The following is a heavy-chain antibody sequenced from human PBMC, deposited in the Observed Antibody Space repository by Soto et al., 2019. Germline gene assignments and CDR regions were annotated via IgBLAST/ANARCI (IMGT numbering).Heavy chain of an antibody. CDR1: RYTLTCYY. V-gene: IGHV1-2*04. CDR2: INPNSGGT. J-gene: IGHJ6*03. D-gene: IGHD4-17*01. CDR3: ARSNTGTTGYYYYYMDV. Sequence: GAPGKVSSNASRYTLTCYYRYWVRQSPGQRLEWMGWINPNSGGTNYAQKFQGWVTMTRDTSISTAYMELSRLRSDDTAVYYCARSNTGTTGYYYYYMDVRGKGTTVTVSS.